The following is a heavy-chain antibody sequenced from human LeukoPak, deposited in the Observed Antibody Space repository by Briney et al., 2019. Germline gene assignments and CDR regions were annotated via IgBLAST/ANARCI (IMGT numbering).Heavy chain of an antibody. CDR1: GFTFSSYA. D-gene: IGHD6-19*01. V-gene: IGHV3-30*04. CDR3: AKVVTVAGTSNWFDP. J-gene: IGHJ5*02. CDR2: ISYDGSNK. Sequence: GGSLRLSCAAPGFTFSSYAMSWVRQAPGKGLERVAVISYDGSNKYYADSVKGRFTISRDNSKNTLYLQMNSLRAEDTAVYYCAKVVTVAGTSNWFDPWGQGTLVTVSS.